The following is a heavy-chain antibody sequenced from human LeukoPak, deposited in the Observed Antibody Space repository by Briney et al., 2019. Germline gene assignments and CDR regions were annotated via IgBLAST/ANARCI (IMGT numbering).Heavy chain of an antibody. Sequence: GGSLRLSCAASGFTFNNYAMNWVRQAPGKGLEWVSVISGSGGTTYYADSVKGRFTISRDSSKNTLYMQMNSLRAEDTAVYYCAKVSGGGLYYDGMDVWGQGTTVTVSS. CDR1: GFTFNNYA. V-gene: IGHV3-23*01. CDR2: ISGSGGTT. D-gene: IGHD1-14*01. CDR3: AKVSGGGLYYDGMDV. J-gene: IGHJ6*02.